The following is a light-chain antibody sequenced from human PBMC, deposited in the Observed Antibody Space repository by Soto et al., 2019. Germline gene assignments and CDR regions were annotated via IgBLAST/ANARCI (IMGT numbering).Light chain of an antibody. J-gene: IGLJ3*02. CDR2: GGD. V-gene: IGLV6-57*04. CDR1: SGSIASNY. Sequence: NFMLTQPHSVSESPGKTVTLSCTRTSGSIASNYVQWYQQRPGSAPTTVIFGGDQRPSGVSDRFSGSKSGNTASLTVSGLQAEDEADYYCSSYVVSYKWVFGGGTKLTVL. CDR3: SSYVVSYKWV.